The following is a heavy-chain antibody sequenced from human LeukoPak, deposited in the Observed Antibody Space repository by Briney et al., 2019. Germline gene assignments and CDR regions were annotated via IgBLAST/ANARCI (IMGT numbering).Heavy chain of an antibody. Sequence: PGGSLRLSCAASGFPFDEHAMHWVRHAPGKGLEWVSGISYSSETIGYVDSVKGRFTISRDNAKNSLYLQMNSLRAEDTALYYCAKGRGYNYGYIFGYFDYWGQGTLVTVSS. CDR3: AKGRGYNYGYIFGYFDY. J-gene: IGHJ4*02. V-gene: IGHV3-9*01. CDR2: ISYSSETI. CDR1: GFPFDEHA. D-gene: IGHD5-18*01.